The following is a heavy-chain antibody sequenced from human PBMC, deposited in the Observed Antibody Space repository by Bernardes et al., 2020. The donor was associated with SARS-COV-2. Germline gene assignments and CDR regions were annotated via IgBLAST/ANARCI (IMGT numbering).Heavy chain of an antibody. CDR1: GFSLSSYA. V-gene: IGHV3-48*03. D-gene: IGHD4-17*01. Sequence: GGSLRLSCAASGFSLSSYAMTWVRQAPGKGLEWISYSTISGFNSDYADSVKGRFTVSRDNAKNSLYLEMNSLRAEDSGVYYCARGHGCDYWGQGTLVTVSS. CDR2: STISGFNS. J-gene: IGHJ4*02. CDR3: ARGHGCDY.